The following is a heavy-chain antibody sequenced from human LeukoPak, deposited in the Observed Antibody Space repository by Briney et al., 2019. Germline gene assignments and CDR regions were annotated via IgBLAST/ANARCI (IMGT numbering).Heavy chain of an antibody. CDR1: GYTFTSYY. D-gene: IGHD3-22*01. Sequence: ASVKVSCKASGYTFTSYYMHWVRQAPGQGLEWMGIINPSGGSTSYAQKFQGRVTMTRDTSTSTDYMELSSVRSEDTAVYYCARSYDSSGYYTLVPDYWGQGTLVTVSS. V-gene: IGHV1-46*01. CDR3: ARSYDSSGYYTLVPDY. J-gene: IGHJ4*02. CDR2: INPSGGST.